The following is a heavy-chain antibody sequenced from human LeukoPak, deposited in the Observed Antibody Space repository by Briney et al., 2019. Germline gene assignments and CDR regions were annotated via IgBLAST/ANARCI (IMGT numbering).Heavy chain of an antibody. Sequence: SETLSLTCAVYGGSFSGYYWSWIRQPPGKGLEWIGEINHSGSTNYNPSLKSRVTILVDTSKNQFSLKLSSVTAADTAVYYCARPLTGAFDYWGQGTLVTVSS. D-gene: IGHD7-27*01. CDR3: ARPLTGAFDY. CDR2: INHSGST. CDR1: GGSFSGYY. V-gene: IGHV4-34*01. J-gene: IGHJ4*02.